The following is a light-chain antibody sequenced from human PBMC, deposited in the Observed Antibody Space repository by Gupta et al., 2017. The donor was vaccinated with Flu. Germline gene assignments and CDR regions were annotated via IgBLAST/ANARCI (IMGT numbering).Light chain of an antibody. CDR2: EDN. Sequence: NFMLTQSHSVSESPVKTMTISCTRNSGNIARNNVQWFQQRPGSAPTIVIYEDNQRPSGVPDRFSGSIDRPSQWASLTISGLMTENKPAYSCQCYDTIIPTWVFGGGTKLPVL. CDR3: QCYDTIIPTWV. V-gene: IGLV6-57*03. J-gene: IGLJ3*02. CDR1: SGNIARNN.